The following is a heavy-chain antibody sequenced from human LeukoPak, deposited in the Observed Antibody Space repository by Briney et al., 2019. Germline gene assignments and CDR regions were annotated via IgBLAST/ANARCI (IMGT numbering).Heavy chain of an antibody. Sequence: SETLSLTCTVSNYSISSGYYWACIRQPPKKGLEWIGNIYHSGNTYYNPSLKSGVSLSVDTSENQFSLKLSSVTAAGTAVYYCAGTYSLYDPFDIWGQGTMVTVSS. CDR3: AGTYSLYDPFDI. CDR2: IYHSGNT. V-gene: IGHV4-38-2*02. CDR1: NYSISSGYY. D-gene: IGHD6-13*01. J-gene: IGHJ3*02.